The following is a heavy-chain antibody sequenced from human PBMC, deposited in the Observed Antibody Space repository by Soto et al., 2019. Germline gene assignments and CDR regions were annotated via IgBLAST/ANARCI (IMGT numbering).Heavy chain of an antibody. D-gene: IGHD3-10*01. CDR2: ISGSGGST. V-gene: IGHV3-23*01. J-gene: IGHJ6*02. Sequence: GGSLRLSCAASGFTFSSYAMSWVRQAPGKGLEWVSAISGSGGSTYYADSVKGRFTISRDNSKNTLYLQMNSLRAEDAAVYYCAKGPITMVRGVIDYGMDVWGQGTTVTVSS. CDR3: AKGPITMVRGVIDYGMDV. CDR1: GFTFSSYA.